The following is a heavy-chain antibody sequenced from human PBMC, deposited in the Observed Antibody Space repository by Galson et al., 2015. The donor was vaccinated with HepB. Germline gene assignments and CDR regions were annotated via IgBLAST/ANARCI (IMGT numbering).Heavy chain of an antibody. D-gene: IGHD3-10*01. J-gene: IGHJ3*02. Sequence: PALVKPTQTLTLTCTFSGFSLSTSGVGVGWIRQPPGKGLEWLALIYWDDDKRYSPSLKRRLTITKDTSKNQVVLTMTNMDPVDTATYYCAHRLAWFGELLDAFDIWGQGTMVTVSS. V-gene: IGHV2-5*02. CDR1: GFSLSTSGVG. CDR3: AHRLAWFGELLDAFDI. CDR2: IYWDDDK.